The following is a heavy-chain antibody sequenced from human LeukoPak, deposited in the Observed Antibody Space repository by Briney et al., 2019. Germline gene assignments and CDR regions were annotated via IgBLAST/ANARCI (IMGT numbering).Heavy chain of an antibody. Sequence: GGSLRLSCAASAFTVTSYFMGWVRQAPGKGLEWVSAISGSGDSTHYANSVKGRFTISRDNSKSTLYLQMNGLRAEDTAVYYCAIAVFGYCFDYWGQGTLVTVSS. CDR2: ISGSGDST. D-gene: IGHD3-16*01. J-gene: IGHJ4*02. V-gene: IGHV3-23*01. CDR3: AIAVFGYCFDY. CDR1: AFTVTSYF.